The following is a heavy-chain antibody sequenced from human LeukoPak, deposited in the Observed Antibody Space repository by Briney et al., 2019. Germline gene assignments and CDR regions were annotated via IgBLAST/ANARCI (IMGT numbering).Heavy chain of an antibody. CDR3: AREAGYCESSSCDYFDS. V-gene: IGHV3-21*01. CDR1: GFTFSRYT. Sequence: GGSLRLSCAPSGFTFSRYTMNWVRQAPGKGLEWVSSINSNGYYVYQADSVKGRFTISRDNAKTSLYLQMNSLRAEDTAVYYCAREAGYCESSSCDYFDSWGQGTLVTVSS. J-gene: IGHJ4*02. D-gene: IGHD2-15*01. CDR2: INSNGYYV.